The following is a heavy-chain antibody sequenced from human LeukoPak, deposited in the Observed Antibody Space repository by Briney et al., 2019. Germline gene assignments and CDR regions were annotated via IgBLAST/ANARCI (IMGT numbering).Heavy chain of an antibody. D-gene: IGHD3-22*01. CDR3: SKDDSSGYSIPLDY. CDR1: GFTFSNAW. V-gene: IGHV3-15*01. J-gene: IGHJ4*02. Sequence: GGSRRLSCAASGFTFSNAWMSWVRQAPGKGLEWVGRIKSKTDGGTTDYAAPVKGRFTISRDDSKNTLYLQMNSLKTEDTAVYYCSKDDSSGYSIPLDYWGQGTLVTVSS. CDR2: IKSKTDGGTT.